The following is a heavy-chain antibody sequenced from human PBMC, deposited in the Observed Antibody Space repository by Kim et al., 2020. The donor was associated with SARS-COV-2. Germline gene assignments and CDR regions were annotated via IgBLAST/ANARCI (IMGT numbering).Heavy chain of an antibody. CDR3: ARVIAAAHTAWFDP. D-gene: IGHD6-13*01. CDR2: IYYSGST. Sequence: SETLSLTCTVSGGSISSYYWSWIRQPPGKGLEWIGYIYYSGSTNYNPSLKSRVTISVDTSKNQFSLKLSSVTAADTAVYYCARVIAAAHTAWFDPWGQGTLVTVSS. V-gene: IGHV4-59*13. J-gene: IGHJ5*02. CDR1: GGSISSYY.